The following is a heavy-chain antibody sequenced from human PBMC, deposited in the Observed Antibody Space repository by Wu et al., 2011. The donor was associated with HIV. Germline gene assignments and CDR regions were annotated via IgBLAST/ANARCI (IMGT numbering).Heavy chain of an antibody. J-gene: IGHJ4*02. CDR2: FDPEDDET. Sequence: QVQLVQSGAEVKKPGASVKVSCQVSGYTLTELSMHWVRQAPGKGLEWMGSFDPEDDETIYAQKFQGRVTITADKSTSTAYMELSSLRSEDTAIYYYARDLGGDEDYWGQGTLVTVSS. CDR3: ARDLGGDEDY. V-gene: IGHV1-24*01. D-gene: IGHD2-21*01. CDR1: GYTLTELS.